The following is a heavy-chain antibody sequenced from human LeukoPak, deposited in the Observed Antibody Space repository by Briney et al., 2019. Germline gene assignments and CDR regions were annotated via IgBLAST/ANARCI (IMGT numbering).Heavy chain of an antibody. CDR3: VRGCGLAHCPYYLDF. CDR2: IRQDGNEK. V-gene: IGHV3-7*03. D-gene: IGHD2-21*01. Sequence: RPSETLSLTCTVSGGSISSYTMHWIRQTPGKGLEWVATIRQDGNEKHYVDSVEGRFTISRDNAKTSLFLQMVSLRVEDTAVYYCVRGCGLAHCPYYLDFWGQGALVTVFS. J-gene: IGHJ4*02. CDR1: GGSISSYT.